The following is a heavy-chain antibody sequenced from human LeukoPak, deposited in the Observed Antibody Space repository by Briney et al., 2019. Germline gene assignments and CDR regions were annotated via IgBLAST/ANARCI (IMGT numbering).Heavy chain of an antibody. D-gene: IGHD3-16*01. CDR2: INPSGGST. V-gene: IGHV1-2*02. CDR1: GYTFTSYY. Sequence: GASVKVSCKASGYTFTSYYMHWVRQAPGQGLEWMGIINPSGGSTNYAQKFQGRVTMTRDTSISTAYMELSRLRSDDTAVYYCARYWGSHYYMDVWGKGTTVTVSS. CDR3: ARYWGSHYYMDV. J-gene: IGHJ6*03.